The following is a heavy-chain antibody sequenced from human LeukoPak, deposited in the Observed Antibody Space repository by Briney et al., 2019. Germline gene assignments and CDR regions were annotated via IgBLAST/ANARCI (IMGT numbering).Heavy chain of an antibody. CDR3: PNGPLCSGGSCQRFDC. D-gene: IGHD2-15*01. V-gene: IGHV3-23*01. Sequence: PGGSLRLSCAASGFTFSSYDMSWVRQAPGKGLAWVPAISVSGSTTYHADSVKGRFTISRDNSKNTLYLQMNSLLVEHTAVSFRPNGPLCSGGSCQRFDCWGQGTLVTVSS. CDR1: GFTFSSYD. J-gene: IGHJ4*02. CDR2: ISVSGSTT.